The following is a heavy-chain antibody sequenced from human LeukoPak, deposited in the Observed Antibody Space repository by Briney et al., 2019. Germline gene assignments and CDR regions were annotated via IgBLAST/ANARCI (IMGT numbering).Heavy chain of an antibody. CDR1: GFTVSSNY. CDR2: TYSGGST. V-gene: IGHV3-66*01. D-gene: IGHD5-18*01. Sequence: GGSLRLSCAASGFTVSSNYMCWVRQAPRKGLEWVSVTYSGGSTCYADSVKGRFTISRDISKNTLYLQMNSLRAEDTAVYYCARGPTAMDAVWGQGTLVTVSS. J-gene: IGHJ4*02. CDR3: ARGPTAMDAV.